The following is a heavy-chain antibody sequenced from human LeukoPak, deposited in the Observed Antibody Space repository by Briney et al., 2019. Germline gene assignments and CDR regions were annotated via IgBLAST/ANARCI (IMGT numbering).Heavy chain of an antibody. Sequence: PSETLSLTCTVSGGSISRYHWSWLRQPPEKGLEWIGYIWYSGTTNYNPSLKSRVTMSVDTSKNHFSLRLSSVTAADTAIYYCVRTISDGSGDYWGQGILVTVSA. V-gene: IGHV4-59*01. CDR2: IWYSGTT. CDR3: VRTISDGSGDY. J-gene: IGHJ4*02. D-gene: IGHD3-10*01. CDR1: GGSISRYH.